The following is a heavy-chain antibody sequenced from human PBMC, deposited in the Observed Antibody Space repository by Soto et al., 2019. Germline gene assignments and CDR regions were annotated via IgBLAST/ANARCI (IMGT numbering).Heavy chain of an antibody. Sequence: PGEYLKISCKGSGYSFTSYWISWVRQMPGKGLEWMGRIDPSDSYTNYSPSFQGHVTISADKSISTAYLQWSSLKASDTAMYYCARPSSDSSSWPYWGQGTLVTVSS. CDR3: ARPSSDSSSWPY. CDR2: IDPSDSYT. D-gene: IGHD6-13*01. V-gene: IGHV5-10-1*01. CDR1: GYSFTSYW. J-gene: IGHJ4*02.